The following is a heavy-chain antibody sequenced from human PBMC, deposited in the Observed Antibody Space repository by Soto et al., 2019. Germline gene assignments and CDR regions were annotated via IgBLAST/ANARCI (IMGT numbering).Heavy chain of an antibody. CDR2: ISGSGGST. D-gene: IGHD6-19*01. V-gene: IGHV3-23*01. CDR3: AKDSESGWYYYYYGMDV. J-gene: IGHJ6*02. CDR1: GFTFSSYA. Sequence: GGSLRLSCAASGFTFSSYAMSWVRQAPGKGLEWVSAISGSGGSTYYADSVKGRFTISRDNSKNTLYLQMNSLRAEDTAVYYCAKDSESGWYYYYYGMDVWGQGTTVTVSS.